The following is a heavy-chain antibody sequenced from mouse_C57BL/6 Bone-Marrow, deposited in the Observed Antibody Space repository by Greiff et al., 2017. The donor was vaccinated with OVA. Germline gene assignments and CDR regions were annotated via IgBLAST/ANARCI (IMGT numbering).Heavy chain of an antibody. CDR1: GFTFSDAW. D-gene: IGHD1-1*01. J-gene: IGHJ3*01. CDR2: IRNKANNHAT. V-gene: IGHV6-6*01. CDR3: TGYYGSSPAWFAY. Sequence: EVKLVESGGGLVQPGGSMKLSCAASGFTFSDAWMDWVRQSPEKGLEWVAEIRNKANNHATYYAESVKGRFTISRDDSKSSVYLQMNSLRAEDTGIYYCTGYYGSSPAWFAYWGQGTLVTVSA.